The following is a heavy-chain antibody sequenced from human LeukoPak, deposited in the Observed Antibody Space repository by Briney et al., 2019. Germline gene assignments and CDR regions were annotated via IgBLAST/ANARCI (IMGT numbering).Heavy chain of an antibody. CDR3: ARSEGSGFQLDH. J-gene: IGHJ4*02. CDR2: TYTTGSA. CDR1: GGSISSYY. V-gene: IGHV4-4*07. Sequence: SDTLSLTCTVSGGSISSYYWSWIRQPAGKGLEYIGRTYTTGSANYNPSLKGRVSLSLDTSKNQFSLKLSSVTAADTAVYYCARSEGSGFQLDHWGQGTLVTVSS.